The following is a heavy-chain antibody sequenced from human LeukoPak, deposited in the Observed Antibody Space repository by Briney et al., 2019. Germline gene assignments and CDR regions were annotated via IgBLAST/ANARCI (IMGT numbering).Heavy chain of an antibody. D-gene: IGHD6-6*01. CDR2: IYSGGSI. CDR3: ANGGIAARPDYFDY. V-gene: IGHV3-66*02. J-gene: IGHJ4*02. Sequence: GGSLRLSCAASGFTFSSYWMHRVRQAPGKGLKWVSVIYSGGSIYYADSVKGRFTISRDNSKNTLYLQMNSLRAEDTAVYYCANGGIAARPDYFDYWGQGTLVTVSS. CDR1: GFTFSSYW.